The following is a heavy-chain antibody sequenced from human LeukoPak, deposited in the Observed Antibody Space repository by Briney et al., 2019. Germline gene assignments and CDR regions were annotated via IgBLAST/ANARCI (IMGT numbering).Heavy chain of an antibody. J-gene: IGHJ4*02. D-gene: IGHD1-7*01. Sequence: GESLKISCKGSGYSFTSYWIGWVRQMPGKGLEWMGIIYPGDSDTRYSPSFQGQVIISADKSINTAYLQWSSLKASDTAMYYCARQELRPRPGIDYWGQGTLVTVSS. CDR1: GYSFTSYW. CDR3: ARQELRPRPGIDY. V-gene: IGHV5-51*01. CDR2: IYPGDSDT.